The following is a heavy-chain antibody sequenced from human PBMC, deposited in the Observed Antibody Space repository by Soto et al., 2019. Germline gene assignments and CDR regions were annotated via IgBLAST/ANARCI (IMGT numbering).Heavy chain of an antibody. CDR1: GFTFSSYA. V-gene: IGHV3-23*01. CDR2: ISGSGGST. CDR3: AARGGIAAAGTLGDY. Sequence: EVQLLESGGGLVQPGGSLRLSCAASGFTFSSYAMSWVRQAPGKGLEWVSAISGSGGSTYYADSVKGRFTISRDNSKNTRDLQMNSLRAEDTAVYYCAARGGIAAAGTLGDYWGQGTLVTVSS. J-gene: IGHJ4*02. D-gene: IGHD6-13*01.